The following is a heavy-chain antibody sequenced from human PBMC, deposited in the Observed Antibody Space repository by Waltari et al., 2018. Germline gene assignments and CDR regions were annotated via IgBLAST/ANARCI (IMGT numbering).Heavy chain of an antibody. CDR2: LKQDGSET. D-gene: IGHD4-17*01. J-gene: IGHJ6*02. CDR3: ARDSGWTTVDV. CDR1: GSPFSRYW. Sequence: EVQLVESGGGLVQPGGSLRLSCVPYGSPFSRYWMSWIRQAPGKGLEWVANLKQDGSETYYVDSVKGRFTVSRDNAKNSLYLQMNSLRLEDTAVYYCARDSGWTTVDVWGQGTTVIVSS. V-gene: IGHV3-7*01.